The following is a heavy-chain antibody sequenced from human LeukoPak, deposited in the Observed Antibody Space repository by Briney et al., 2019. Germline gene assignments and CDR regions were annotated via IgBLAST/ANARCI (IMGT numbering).Heavy chain of an antibody. D-gene: IGHD2-2*02. CDR2: INHSGST. CDR3: ARGGYCSSTSCYRLGVGGFDP. CDR1: GGSFSGYY. V-gene: IGHV4-34*01. Sequence: TSETLSLTCAVYGGSFSGYYWSWIRQPPGKGLEWIGEINHSGSTNYNPSLKSRVTISVDTSKNQFSLKLSSVTAADTAVYYCARGGYCSSTSCYRLGVGGFDPWGQGTLVTVSS. J-gene: IGHJ5*02.